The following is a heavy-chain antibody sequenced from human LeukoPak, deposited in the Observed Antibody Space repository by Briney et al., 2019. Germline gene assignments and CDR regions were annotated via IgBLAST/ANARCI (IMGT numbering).Heavy chain of an antibody. CDR1: GYTFTSYG. CDR3: AGSRSYYYMDV. D-gene: IGHD6-13*01. CDR2: INPNNGNT. Sequence: GASVKVSCKASGYTFTSYGISWVRQATGQGLEWMGWINPNNGNTNYAQKLQGRVTMTTDTSTSTAYMELRSLRSDDTAVYYCAGSRSYYYMDVWGKGTTVTISS. V-gene: IGHV1-18*01. J-gene: IGHJ6*03.